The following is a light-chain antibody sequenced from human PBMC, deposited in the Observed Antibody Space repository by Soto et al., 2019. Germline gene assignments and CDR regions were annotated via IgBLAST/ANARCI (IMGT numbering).Light chain of an antibody. Sequence: AIQLTQSPSSLSASVGDRVTITCRASQGISSALAWYQQKPGKAPKLLIYDASSLESGVPSRFSGSGSGTDFTLTISSLQPEDFATYYCQQFNSYPEFTFGPGTKVHIK. CDR2: DAS. CDR3: QQFNSYPEFT. CDR1: QGISSA. V-gene: IGKV1-13*02. J-gene: IGKJ3*01.